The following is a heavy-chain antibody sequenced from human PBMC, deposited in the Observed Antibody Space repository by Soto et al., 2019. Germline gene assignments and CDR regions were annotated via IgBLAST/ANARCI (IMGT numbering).Heavy chain of an antibody. V-gene: IGHV1-69*01. CDR1: GGTFSSYS. CDR2: IIPIFGTD. CDR3: ARVCGADCSSTSCSLDY. D-gene: IGHD2-2*01. J-gene: IGHJ4*02. Sequence: QVQLVQSGAEVKKPGSSVKVSCKASGGTFSSYSISWVRQPPGHGLEWMGGIIPIFGTDNYDQKFQGRVTITEDDSTSTAYMELSSLRSEYTAVYYCARVCGADCSSTSCSLDYWGQGTLVTVSS.